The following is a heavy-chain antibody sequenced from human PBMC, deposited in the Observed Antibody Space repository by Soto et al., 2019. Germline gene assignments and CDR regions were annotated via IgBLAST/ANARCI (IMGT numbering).Heavy chain of an antibody. Sequence: QVHLVESGGGVVQPGTSLRLSCVASGFTFSKYGMHWVRQAPGKGLEWVALLTDDGKEKYYAESVKGRFIISRDNSNNTLFLQMNTLSAEDTAVYYCAKVRFALKYYYGLDVWGQGTTVSVSS. J-gene: IGHJ6*02. D-gene: IGHD3-16*01. CDR2: LTDDGKEK. V-gene: IGHV3-30*18. CDR3: AKVRFALKYYYGLDV. CDR1: GFTFSKYG.